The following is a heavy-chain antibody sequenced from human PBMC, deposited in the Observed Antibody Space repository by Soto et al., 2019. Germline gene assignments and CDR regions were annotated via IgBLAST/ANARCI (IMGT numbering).Heavy chain of an antibody. V-gene: IGHV4-59*01. CDR1: GGSISSYY. CDR2: IYYSGSP. J-gene: IGHJ5*02. Sequence: QVQLQESGPGLVKPSETLSLTCTVSGGSISSYYWSWIRQSPGKGLEWIGYIYYSGSPSYNPSLKGRVTTSIATPTNRYAVRLSSVTAEDTAVYYCAREGGDSNGSWRLFDPWGQGTLVTVSS. CDR3: AREGGDSNGSWRLFDP. D-gene: IGHD6-19*01.